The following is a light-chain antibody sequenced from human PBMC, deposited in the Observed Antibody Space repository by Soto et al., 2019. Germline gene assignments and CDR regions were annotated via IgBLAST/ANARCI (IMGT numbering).Light chain of an antibody. CDR2: GAS. J-gene: IGKJ1*01. Sequence: EIVMTQSPATLSVSPGERATLSCRASQSVSTNLAWYQQKPGQAPRLLIYGASTRATDIPARFSGRGSGTEFTLTIRSLQSEDVAVYYCQQYNSWPPWAFGQGTKVEI. CDR1: QSVSTN. V-gene: IGKV3-15*01. CDR3: QQYNSWPPWA.